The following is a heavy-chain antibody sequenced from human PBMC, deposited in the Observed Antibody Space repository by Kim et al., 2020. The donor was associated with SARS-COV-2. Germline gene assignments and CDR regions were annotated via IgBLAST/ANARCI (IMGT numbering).Heavy chain of an antibody. CDR3: AMSIAAAGTPLDY. CDR2: ISYDGSNK. CDR1: GFTFSSYA. Sequence: GGSLRLSCAASGFTFSSYAMHWVRQAPGKGLEWVAVISYDGSNKYYADSVKGRFTISRDNSKNTLYLQMNSLRAEDTAVYYCAMSIAAAGTPLDYWGQGTLVTVSS. D-gene: IGHD6-13*01. J-gene: IGHJ4*02. V-gene: IGHV3-30*04.